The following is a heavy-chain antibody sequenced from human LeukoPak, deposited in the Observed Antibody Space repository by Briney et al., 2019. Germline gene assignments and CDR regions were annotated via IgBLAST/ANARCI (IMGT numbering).Heavy chain of an antibody. V-gene: IGHV3-7*01. D-gene: IGHD1-26*01. CDR1: GFTFTTYG. J-gene: IGHJ4*02. CDR2: IRQDGSEK. CDR3: VGRTGRATCPDYFDY. Sequence: PGGSLRLSCAASGFTFTTYGMSWVRQAPGKGLEWVATIRQDGSEKHDVDSVKGRFTISRDNARTSLYVLMDSLRAEDTAVYYCVGRTGRATCPDYFDYWGQGTLVTVSS.